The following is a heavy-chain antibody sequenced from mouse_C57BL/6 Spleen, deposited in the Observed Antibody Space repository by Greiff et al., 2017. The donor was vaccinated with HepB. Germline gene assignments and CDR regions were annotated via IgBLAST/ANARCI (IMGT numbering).Heavy chain of an antibody. CDR2: IYPGDGDT. Sequence: QVHVKQSGAELVKPGASVKISCKASGYAFSSYWMNWVKQRPGKGLEWIGQIYPGDGDTNYNGKFKGKATLTADKSSSTAYMQLSSLTSEDSAVYFCASPLITTDAMDYWGQGTSVTVSS. D-gene: IGHD1-1*01. CDR3: ASPLITTDAMDY. V-gene: IGHV1-80*01. J-gene: IGHJ4*01. CDR1: GYAFSSYW.